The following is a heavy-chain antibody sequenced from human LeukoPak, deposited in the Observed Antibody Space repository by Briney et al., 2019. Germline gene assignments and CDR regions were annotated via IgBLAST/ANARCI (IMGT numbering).Heavy chain of an antibody. Sequence: GGSLRLSRAASGFTFSSYAMSWVRQAPGKGLEWVSAISGSGGSTYYTDSVKGRFTISRDNSKNTLYLQMNSLRAEDTAVYYCARDPPTSYYDFWSGYYANYYYMDVWGKGTTVTVSS. V-gene: IGHV3-23*01. D-gene: IGHD3-3*01. CDR1: GFTFSSYA. CDR3: ARDPPTSYYDFWSGYYANYYYMDV. J-gene: IGHJ6*03. CDR2: ISGSGGST.